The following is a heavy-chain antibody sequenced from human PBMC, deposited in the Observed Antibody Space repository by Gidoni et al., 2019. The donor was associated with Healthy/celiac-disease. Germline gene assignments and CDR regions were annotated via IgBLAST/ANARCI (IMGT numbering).Heavy chain of an antibody. CDR3: AKGRGRYFDWFFDY. Sequence: EVQLVESGGGLVQPGRSLRLSCAPAGFTFDDYAMHWVRQAPGQGLGWVAGISWNSGSIGYAASVKGRFTISRDNAKNSLYLQMNSLRAEDTALYYCAKGRGRYFDWFFDYWGQGTLVTVSS. V-gene: IGHV3-9*01. CDR1: GFTFDDYA. D-gene: IGHD3-9*01. CDR2: ISWNSGSI. J-gene: IGHJ4*02.